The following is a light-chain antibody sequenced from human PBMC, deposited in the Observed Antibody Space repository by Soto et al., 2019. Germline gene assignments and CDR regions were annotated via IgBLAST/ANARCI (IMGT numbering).Light chain of an antibody. Sequence: EIVLTQSPGTLSLSPGERATLSCRASQSVRNSYLAWYQQKPGQAPRLLIYAASSRATGIPDRFSGSGSGTDFTLSISRLEPEDFAVYYWQQYGSSKTFGQGTKVEIK. CDR1: QSVRNSY. CDR3: QQYGSSKT. J-gene: IGKJ1*01. V-gene: IGKV3-20*01. CDR2: AAS.